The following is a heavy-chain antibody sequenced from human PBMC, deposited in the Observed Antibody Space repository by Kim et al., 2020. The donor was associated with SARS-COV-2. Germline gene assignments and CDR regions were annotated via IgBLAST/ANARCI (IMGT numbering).Heavy chain of an antibody. CDR1: GFTFSSHG. CDR2: IWPEGNNK. CDR3: AKGTQERDYSLHY. V-gene: IGHV3-30*02. J-gene: IGHJ4*02. Sequence: GGSLRLSCVASGFTFSSHGIHWVRQAPGKGLEWVAFIWPEGNNKFYVDSVKGRFTISRDNSKNTLSLQMNSLRAEDTAVYYCAKGTQERDYSLHYWGQGTLVTVSS. D-gene: IGHD4-4*01.